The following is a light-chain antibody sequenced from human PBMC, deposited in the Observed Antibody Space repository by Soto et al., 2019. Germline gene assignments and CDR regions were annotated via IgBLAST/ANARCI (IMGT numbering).Light chain of an antibody. CDR2: DAS. J-gene: IGKJ4*02. CDR3: QHRSNWPPT. Sequence: EIVLTQSPATLSLSPGERATLSCRASQSVSIYLAWFQQKPGQAPRLLVYDASNRATGIPARFRGSGSGTDFTLTISSLEPEDFAVYYCQHRSNWPPTFGGGTKVELK. CDR1: QSVSIY. V-gene: IGKV3-11*01.